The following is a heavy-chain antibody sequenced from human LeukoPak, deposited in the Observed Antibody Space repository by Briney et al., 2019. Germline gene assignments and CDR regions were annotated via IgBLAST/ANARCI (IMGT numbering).Heavy chain of an antibody. CDR3: ARRRGITMVRGLYFDY. J-gene: IGHJ4*02. CDR2: INHSGST. D-gene: IGHD3-10*01. Sequence: SETLSLTCAVYGGSFSGYYWSWIRQPPGKGLEWIGEINHSGSTNYNPSLKSRVTISVDTSKNQFSLKLSSVTAADTAVYYCARRRGITMVRGLYFDYWGQGTLVTVSS. V-gene: IGHV4-34*01. CDR1: GGSFSGYY.